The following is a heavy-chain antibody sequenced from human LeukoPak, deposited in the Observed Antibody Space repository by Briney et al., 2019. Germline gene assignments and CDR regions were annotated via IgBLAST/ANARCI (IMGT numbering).Heavy chain of an antibody. CDR3: ARGEAARPLHYYYYMDV. D-gene: IGHD6-6*01. CDR2: ISAYNGNT. Sequence: GASVKVSCKASGYTFTSYGISWVRQAPGQGLEWMGWISAYNGNTNYAQKLQGRVTMTTDTSTSTAYMELSSLRSEDTAVYYCARGEAARPLHYYYYMDVWGKGTTVTVSS. J-gene: IGHJ6*03. CDR1: GYTFTSYG. V-gene: IGHV1-18*01.